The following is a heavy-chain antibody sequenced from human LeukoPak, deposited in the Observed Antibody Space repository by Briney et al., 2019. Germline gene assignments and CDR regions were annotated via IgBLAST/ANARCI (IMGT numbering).Heavy chain of an antibody. CDR3: ARDADKYCSSTSCYIGYYFDY. CDR1: GFTFSSYA. D-gene: IGHD2-2*02. CDR2: IYSGGST. Sequence: GGSLRLSCAASGFTFSSYAMSWVRQAPGKGLEWVSVIYSGGSTYYADSVKGRFTISRDNSKNTLYLQMNSLRAEDTAVYYCARDADKYCSSTSCYIGYYFDYWGQGTLVTVSS. J-gene: IGHJ4*02. V-gene: IGHV3-66*01.